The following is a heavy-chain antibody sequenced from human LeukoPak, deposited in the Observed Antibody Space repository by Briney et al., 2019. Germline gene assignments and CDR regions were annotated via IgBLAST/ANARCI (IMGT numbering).Heavy chain of an antibody. CDR1: GFTFSSYE. Sequence: PGGSLRLSCAASGFTFSSYEMNWVRQAPGKGLEWVSYISSSGSTIYYADSVKGRFTISRDNAKNSLYLQMNSLRAEDTAVYYCARPEYYYDSSGYYSWGQGTLVTVSS. V-gene: IGHV3-48*03. CDR2: ISSSGSTI. J-gene: IGHJ4*02. CDR3: ARPEYYYDSSGYYS. D-gene: IGHD3-22*01.